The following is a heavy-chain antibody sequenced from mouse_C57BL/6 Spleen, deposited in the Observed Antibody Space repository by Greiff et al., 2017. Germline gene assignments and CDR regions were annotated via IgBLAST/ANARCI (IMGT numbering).Heavy chain of an antibody. J-gene: IGHJ1*03. CDR1: GFTFTDYY. CDR3: ARYMWDHWYFDV. Sequence: EVQVVESGGGLVQPGGSLSLSCAASGFTFTDYYMSWVRQPPGKALEWLGFIRNKANGYTTEYSASVKGRFTISRDNSQSILYLQMNALRAEDSATYYCARYMWDHWYFDVWGTGTTVTVSS. D-gene: IGHD4-1*01. V-gene: IGHV7-3*01. CDR2: IRNKANGYTT.